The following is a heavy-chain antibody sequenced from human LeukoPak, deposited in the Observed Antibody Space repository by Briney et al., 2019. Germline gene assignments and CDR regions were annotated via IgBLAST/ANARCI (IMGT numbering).Heavy chain of an antibody. CDR1: GFTFSSYS. J-gene: IGHJ4*02. D-gene: IGHD1-26*01. V-gene: IGHV3-21*01. CDR2: ISSSSSYI. CDR3: AGVGIEIANAHFDY. Sequence: GGSLRLSCAASGFTFSSYSMNWVRQAPGKGLEWVSSISSSSSYIYYADSVKGRFTISRDNAKNSLYLQMNSLRAEDTAVYYCAGVGIEIANAHFDYWGQGTLVTVSS.